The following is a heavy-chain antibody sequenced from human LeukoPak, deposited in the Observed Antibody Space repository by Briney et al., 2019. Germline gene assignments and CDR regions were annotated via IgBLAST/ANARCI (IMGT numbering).Heavy chain of an antibody. V-gene: IGHV3-53*01. D-gene: IGHD3-10*01. J-gene: IGHJ3*01. Sequence: GGSLRLSCTASGFTVSSSYMTWVRQAPGKVLEWVSVIRSGGSTVYADSVKGRFTISRDNSKNTLYLQLNSLRAEDTAVYYCAREGSGRTAYNDGLDVWGQGTMVTVSS. CDR1: GFTVSSSY. CDR2: IRSGGST. CDR3: AREGSGRTAYNDGLDV.